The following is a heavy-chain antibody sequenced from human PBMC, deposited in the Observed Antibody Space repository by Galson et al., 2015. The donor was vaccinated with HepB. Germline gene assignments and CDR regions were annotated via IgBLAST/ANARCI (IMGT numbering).Heavy chain of an antibody. CDR2: IIPIFGTA. J-gene: IGHJ2*01. D-gene: IGHD2-2*01. Sequence: SVKVSCKASGGTFSSYAISWVRQAPGQGLEWMGGIIPIFGTANYAQKFQGRVTITADESTSTAYMELRSLRSDDTAVYYCARDQRRYCSSTSCFPASLWGRGTLVTVSS. CDR3: ARDQRRYCSSTSCFPASL. V-gene: IGHV1-69*13. CDR1: GGTFSSYA.